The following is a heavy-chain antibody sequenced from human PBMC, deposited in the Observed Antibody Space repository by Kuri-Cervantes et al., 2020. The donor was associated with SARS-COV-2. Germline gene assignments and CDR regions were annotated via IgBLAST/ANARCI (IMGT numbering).Heavy chain of an antibody. CDR2: IRSKANSYAT. D-gene: IGHD3-22*01. Sequence: GGSLRLSCAASGFTFSGSAMHWVRQASGKGLEWVGRIRSKANSYATAYAASVKGRFTISRDDSKNTAYLQMNSLKTEDTAVYYCTFDYYDSSGYFLFDYWGQGTLVTVSS. J-gene: IGHJ4*02. V-gene: IGHV3-73*01. CDR3: TFDYYDSSGYFLFDY. CDR1: GFTFSGSA.